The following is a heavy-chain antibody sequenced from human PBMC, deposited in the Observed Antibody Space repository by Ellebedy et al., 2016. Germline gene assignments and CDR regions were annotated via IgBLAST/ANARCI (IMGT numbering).Heavy chain of an antibody. CDR2: ISFDGSNK. V-gene: IGHV3-30*18. J-gene: IGHJ2*01. CDR1: GFTFSSYG. D-gene: IGHD5-24*01. Sequence: GGSLRLXXEASGFTFSSYGMHWVRQAPGKGLEWVAVISFDGSNKYYADSVKGRFTISRDNSKNTLYLQMNSLRAEDTAVYYCAKDGGLGRWLLGWYFDLWGRGTLVTVSS. CDR3: AKDGGLGRWLLGWYFDL.